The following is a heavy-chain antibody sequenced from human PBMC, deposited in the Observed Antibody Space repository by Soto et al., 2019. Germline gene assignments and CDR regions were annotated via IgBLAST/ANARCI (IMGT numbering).Heavy chain of an antibody. CDR1: GGSITTYY. CDR3: ARLQEMVYYDSSGHPDY. J-gene: IGHJ4*02. Sequence: QLQESGPGLVKPSETLSLTCTVSGGSITTYYWGWIRQPPGKGLEWIGSMYYSGSSYYNPSLKSLVTISVDTSKNQFSLRLRSVTAADTAVYYCARLQEMVYYDSSGHPDYWGQGTLVTVSS. D-gene: IGHD3-22*01. CDR2: MYYSGSS. V-gene: IGHV4-39*01.